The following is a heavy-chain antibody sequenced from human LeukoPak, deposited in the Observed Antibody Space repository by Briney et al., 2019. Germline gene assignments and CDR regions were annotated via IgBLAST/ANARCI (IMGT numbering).Heavy chain of an antibody. CDR1: GYTFTSYG. CDR2: ISAYNGNT. J-gene: IGHJ4*02. D-gene: IGHD3-22*01. CDR3: ARDGRRGGYSTGSYFDY. Sequence: GASVKVSCKASGYTFTSYGISWVRQAPGQGLEWMGWISAYNGNTNYAQKLQGRVTMTTDTSTSTAYMELRSLRSDDTAVYYCARDGRRGGYSTGSYFDYWGQGTLVTVSS. V-gene: IGHV1-18*01.